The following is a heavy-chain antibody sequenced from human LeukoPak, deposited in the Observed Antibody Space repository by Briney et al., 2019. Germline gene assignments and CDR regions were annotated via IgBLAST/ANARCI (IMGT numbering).Heavy chain of an antibody. V-gene: IGHV3-43*01. CDR3: AKDAAAAHYFDY. J-gene: IGHJ4*02. CDR1: GFTFDDYT. D-gene: IGHD6-13*01. Sequence: PGGSLRLSCAASGFTFDDYTMHWVRQAPGKGLEWVSLISWDGGSTYYADSVKGRFTISRDNSKNSLYLQMNSLRTEDTALYYCAKDAAAAHYFDYWGQGTLVTVSS. CDR2: ISWDGGST.